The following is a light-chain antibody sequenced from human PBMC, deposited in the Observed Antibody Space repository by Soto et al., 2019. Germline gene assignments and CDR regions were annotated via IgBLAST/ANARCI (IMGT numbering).Light chain of an antibody. CDR2: GAS. J-gene: IGKJ1*01. CDR1: QSVSTNF. CDR3: QQYSSSRRT. V-gene: IGKV3-20*01. Sequence: EIVLTQSPGTLSLSPGERVTLSCRASQSVSTNFLAWYQQKPGQAPRLLIYGASNRAAGIPDRFSGSGSGTDFTLTISRLEPEDFAVYYCQQYSSSRRTFGQGTKVEIK.